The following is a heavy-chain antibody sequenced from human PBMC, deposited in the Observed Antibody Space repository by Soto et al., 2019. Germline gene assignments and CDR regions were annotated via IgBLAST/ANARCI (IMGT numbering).Heavy chain of an antibody. J-gene: IGHJ6*02. Sequence: PGGSLRLSCAASGFTFSSYGMHWVRQAPGKGLEWVAVIWYDGSNKYYADSVKGRFTISRDNSKNTLYLQMNSLRAEDTAVYYCTRAVLRARNCMDVRGQGTTVTGSS. CDR3: TRAVLRARNCMDV. CDR1: GFTFSSYG. D-gene: IGHD1-26*01. V-gene: IGHV3-33*01. CDR2: IWYDGSNK.